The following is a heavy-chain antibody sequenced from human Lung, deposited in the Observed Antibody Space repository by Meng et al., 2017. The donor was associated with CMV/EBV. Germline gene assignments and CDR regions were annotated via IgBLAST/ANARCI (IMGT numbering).Heavy chain of an antibody. CDR1: GFTVSSNY. V-gene: IGHV3-66*02. Sequence: GESLKISCAASGFTVSSNYMSWVRQAPGKGLEWVSVIYSGGSTYYADSVKGRFTISRDNSKNTLYLQMNSLRAEDTAVYYCAREDGGDWGQRPLVTVSS. D-gene: IGHD3-16*01. CDR2: IYSGGST. J-gene: IGHJ4*02. CDR3: AREDGGD.